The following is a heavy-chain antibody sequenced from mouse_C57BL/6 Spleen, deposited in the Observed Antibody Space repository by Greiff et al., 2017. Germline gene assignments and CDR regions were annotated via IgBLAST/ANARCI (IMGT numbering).Heavy chain of an antibody. Sequence: VQLQQPGAELVKPGASVKLSCKASGYTFTSYWMHWVKQRPGQGLEWIGMIHPNSGSTNYNEKFKSKATLTVDKSSSTAYMQLSSLTSEDSAVYYCARYYYCSSHWYFDVWGTGTTVTVSS. CDR3: ARYYYCSSHWYFDV. CDR2: IHPNSGST. CDR1: GYTFTSYW. V-gene: IGHV1-64*01. J-gene: IGHJ1*03. D-gene: IGHD1-1*01.